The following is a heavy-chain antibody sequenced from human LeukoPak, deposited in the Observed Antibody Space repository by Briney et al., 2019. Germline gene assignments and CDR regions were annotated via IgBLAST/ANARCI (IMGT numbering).Heavy chain of an antibody. V-gene: IGHV4-31*03. CDR2: ISYSGSI. J-gene: IGHJ4*02. Sequence: SETLSLTCTVSGVSIGSAGYFWTWIRQHPGKGLEWIGYISYSGSISYNPALESRVAISLDTSKNQFSLKLSSVTAADTAVYYCARGYSTGYYFDYWGQGTLVSVSS. CDR3: ARGYSTGYYFDY. D-gene: IGHD3-22*01. CDR1: GVSIGSAGYF.